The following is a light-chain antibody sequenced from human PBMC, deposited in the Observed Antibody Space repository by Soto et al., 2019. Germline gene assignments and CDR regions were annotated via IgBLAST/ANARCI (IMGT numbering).Light chain of an antibody. CDR2: DVS. CDR3: SSYTSSSTPPWV. V-gene: IGLV2-14*01. CDR1: SSDVGGYNY. Sequence: QSALTQPASVSGSPGQSITISCTGTSSDVGGYNYVSWYQQHPGKAPKLMIYDVSNRPSGVSNRFSGSKSGNTASLTISGLQAEDEADYYCSSYTSSSTPPWVFGGGTK. J-gene: IGLJ3*02.